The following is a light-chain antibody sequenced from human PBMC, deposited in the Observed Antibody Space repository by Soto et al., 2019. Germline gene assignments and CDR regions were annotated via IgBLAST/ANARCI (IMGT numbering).Light chain of an antibody. J-gene: IGKJ1*01. V-gene: IGKV3-11*01. Sequence: EIVLTQSPGTLSLSPLEIATLSFMASQSVGSDLVWYRQKPGQAPRLLIYGASNRATGIPARFSGSGSGTDFTLTIRSLEPEDFAVYYCQQRSNWPPWTFGQGTKVDIK. CDR2: GAS. CDR3: QQRSNWPPWT. CDR1: QSVGSD.